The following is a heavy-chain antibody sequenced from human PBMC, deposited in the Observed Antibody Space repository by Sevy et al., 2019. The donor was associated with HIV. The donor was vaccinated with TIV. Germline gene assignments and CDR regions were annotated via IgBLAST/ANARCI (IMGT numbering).Heavy chain of an antibody. CDR1: AFTFSSYS. Sequence: GGSLRLSCAASAFTFSSYSMNWVRQAPGKGLEWVSSISSSSSYIYYADSVKGRFTISRDNAKNSLYLQMNSLRAEDTAVYYCARDEYGYDSSGYYYGFAFDIWGQGTMVTVSS. CDR2: ISSSSSYI. J-gene: IGHJ3*02. CDR3: ARDEYGYDSSGYYYGFAFDI. V-gene: IGHV3-21*01. D-gene: IGHD3-22*01.